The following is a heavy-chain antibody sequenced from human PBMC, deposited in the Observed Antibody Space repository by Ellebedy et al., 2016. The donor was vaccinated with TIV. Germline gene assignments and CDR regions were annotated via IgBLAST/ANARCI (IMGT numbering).Heavy chain of an antibody. CDR3: AKFPYYYDSSGYSF. CDR1: GFTFTSYE. CDR2: ISSSSSSI. J-gene: IGHJ4*02. Sequence: GESLKISCASSGFTFTSYEMNWVRQAPGKGLKWVSYISSSSSSIYYADSVKGRFTISRDNAKNSLYLQMNSLRAEDTAVYYCAKFPYYYDSSGYSFWGQGTLVTVSS. V-gene: IGHV3-48*03. D-gene: IGHD3-22*01.